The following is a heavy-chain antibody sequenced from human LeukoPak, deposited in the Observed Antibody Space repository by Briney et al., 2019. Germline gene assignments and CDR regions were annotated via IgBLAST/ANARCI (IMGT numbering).Heavy chain of an antibody. CDR1: GYTFTSYD. J-gene: IGHJ3*02. D-gene: IGHD3-10*01. CDR2: MNPNSGNT. Sequence: ASVKVSCKASGYTFTSYDINWVRQATGQGLEWMGWMNPNSGNTGYAQKFQGRVTITRNTSISTAYMELSSLRSEDTAVYYCARVTYYYGSGSYYMEGNAFDIWGQGTMVTVSS. CDR3: ARVTYYYGSGSYYMEGNAFDI. V-gene: IGHV1-8*03.